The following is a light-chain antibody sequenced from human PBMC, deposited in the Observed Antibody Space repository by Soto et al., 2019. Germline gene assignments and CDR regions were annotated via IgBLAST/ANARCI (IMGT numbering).Light chain of an antibody. Sequence: VVTHSLVTVSLSPRERATHYFRASQSVGSYLAGYQQTPGQAPRPLIYGASKRAPGVSARFSGSGSGTDFTLTISILAAEGIGVCSSLQRSMGYTFCHGAKV. CDR3: LQRSMGYT. J-gene: IGKJ1*01. CDR1: QSVGSY. V-gene: IGKV3-11*01. CDR2: GAS.